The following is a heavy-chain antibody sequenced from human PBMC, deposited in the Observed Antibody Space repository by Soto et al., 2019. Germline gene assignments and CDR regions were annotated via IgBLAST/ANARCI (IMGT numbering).Heavy chain of an antibody. J-gene: IGHJ3*02. CDR1: GYTFTSYG. V-gene: IGHV1-18*01. D-gene: IGHD6-19*01. Sequence: ASVKVSCKASGYTFTSYGISWVRQAPGQGLEWMGWINAYNGNTNYSQKFQGRVTITTDTSTSTAYMELSSLRSEDTAVYYCARSLAVAGTLYAFDIWGQGTMVTVSS. CDR3: ARSLAVAGTLYAFDI. CDR2: INAYNGNT.